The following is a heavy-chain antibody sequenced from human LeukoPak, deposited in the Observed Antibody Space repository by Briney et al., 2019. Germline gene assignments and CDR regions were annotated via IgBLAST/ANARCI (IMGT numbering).Heavy chain of an antibody. D-gene: IGHD3-10*01. V-gene: IGHV3-49*04. CDR1: GFNFEDYA. CDR3: TAEVERGGGYWGGEY. CDR2: IGSKAYGCTT. Sequence: LPGGSLRLSCATSGFNFEDYAMNWVRQAPGKGLEWVGLIGSKAYGCTTEFAASVKVRFSISTDESKHIVYLQMNSLKIEDTGIYYCTAEVERGGGYWGGEYWGQGTLVTVSS. J-gene: IGHJ4*02.